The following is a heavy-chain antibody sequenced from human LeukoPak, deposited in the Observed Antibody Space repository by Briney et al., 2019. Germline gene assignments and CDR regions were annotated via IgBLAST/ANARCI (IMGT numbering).Heavy chain of an antibody. Sequence: PGGSLRLSCAASGFTFSSYWMSWVRQAPGKGLEWVANIKQDGSEKYYVDSVKGRFTISRDNAKNSLYLQMNSLRAEDTAVYYCARDAGISALLRYFEYWGQGTLVTVSS. V-gene: IGHV3-7*05. CDR3: ARDAGISALLRYFEY. CDR1: GFTFSSYW. J-gene: IGHJ4*02. D-gene: IGHD3-9*01. CDR2: IKQDGSEK.